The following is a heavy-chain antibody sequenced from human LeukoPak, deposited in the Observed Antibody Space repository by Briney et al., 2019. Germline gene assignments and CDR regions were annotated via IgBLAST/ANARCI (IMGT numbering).Heavy chain of an antibody. CDR2: IKEDGTDK. CDR1: GFTFSNYW. J-gene: IGHJ4*02. D-gene: IGHD6-13*01. V-gene: IGHV3-7*01. Sequence: PGGSLRLSCAASGFTFSNYWMRWVRQAPGKGLEWVANIKEDGTDKNYMDSVKGRFTISRGNAKNSLFLQMNSLRAEDTAVYYCARERIATASAGDYWGQGTLVTVSS. CDR3: ARERIATASAGDY.